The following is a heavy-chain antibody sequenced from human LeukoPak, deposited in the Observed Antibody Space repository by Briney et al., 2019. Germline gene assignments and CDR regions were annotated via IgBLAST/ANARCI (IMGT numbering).Heavy chain of an antibody. CDR1: GYTFTDYY. CDR3: ARSNWLPFDY. V-gene: IGHV1-2*02. D-gene: IGHD5-12*01. Sequence: ASVKVSCKASGYTFTDYYMYWVRQAPGQGLEWMGWINPNSGGTNYTQKFQGRVTMTRDTSISTAYMELSRLRSDDTAVYYCARSNWLPFDYWGQETLVTVSS. CDR2: INPNSGGT. J-gene: IGHJ4*02.